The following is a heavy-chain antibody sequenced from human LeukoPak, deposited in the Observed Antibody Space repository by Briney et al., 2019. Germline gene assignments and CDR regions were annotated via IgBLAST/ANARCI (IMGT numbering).Heavy chain of an antibody. CDR2: IYYSGST. V-gene: IGHV4-39*01. CDR1: GGSISSNTYY. CDR3: ARHRGCSGGTCYRYFDY. D-gene: IGHD2-15*01. Sequence: PSETLSLTCTVSGGSISSNTYYWGWIRQPPGKWLEWIGSIYYSGSTYYNPSLKSRATIYVDTSTNQFSLKLPSVTAADTAVYYCARHRGCSGGTCYRYFDYWGQGTLVTVSS. J-gene: IGHJ4*02.